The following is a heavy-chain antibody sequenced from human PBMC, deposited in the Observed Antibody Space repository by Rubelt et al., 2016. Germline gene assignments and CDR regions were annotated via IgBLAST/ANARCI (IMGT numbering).Heavy chain of an antibody. V-gene: IGHV4-39*07. J-gene: IGHJ4*02. CDR2: INHSGST. CDR1: GGSISSSSYY. CDR3: ARELQRYDY. Sequence: QLQLQESGPGLVKPSEILSLTCTVSGGSISSSSYYWVWIRQPPGKGLEWIGEINHSGSTSYNPSLKRRVTISVDTSKNQFSLKLSSATAADTAVYYCARELQRYDYWGQGTLVTVSS. D-gene: IGHD4-11*01.